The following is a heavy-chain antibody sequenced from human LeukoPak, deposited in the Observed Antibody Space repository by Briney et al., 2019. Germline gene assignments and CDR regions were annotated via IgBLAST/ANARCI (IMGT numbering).Heavy chain of an antibody. Sequence: ETLSLTCAVYGGSFSGYYWSWIRQPPGKGLEWIGEINHSGSTNYNPSLKSRVTISVDRSKDQFSLKLSSVTAADTAVYYCARNRDIAARPGVLGYWGQGALVTVSS. CDR2: INHSGST. CDR3: ARNRDIAARPGVLGY. J-gene: IGHJ4*02. CDR1: GGSFSGYY. D-gene: IGHD6-6*01. V-gene: IGHV4-34*01.